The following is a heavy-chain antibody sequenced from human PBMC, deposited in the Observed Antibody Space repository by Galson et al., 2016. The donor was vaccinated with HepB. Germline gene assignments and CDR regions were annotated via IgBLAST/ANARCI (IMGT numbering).Heavy chain of an antibody. CDR2: ISWDSVTI. CDR3: ASSPYCSVKTCYGHFDL. V-gene: IGHV3-9*01. CDR1: GFTFDAYA. J-gene: IGHJ2*01. D-gene: IGHD2-15*01. Sequence: SLRLSCAASGFTFDAYAMHWIRQVPGRGLEWISGISWDSVTINYADSVKGRFSISRDNAENSVYLQMSSLRDDETALYYCASSPYCSVKTCYGHFDLWGRGTLVTVSS.